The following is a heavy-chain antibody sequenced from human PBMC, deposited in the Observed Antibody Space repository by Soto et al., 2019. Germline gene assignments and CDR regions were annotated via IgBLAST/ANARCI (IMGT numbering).Heavy chain of an antibody. CDR3: ARESYGGNSDYFDY. Sequence: SVKVSCKASGGTFSSYAISWVRQAPGQGLEWMGGIIPIFGAANYAQKFQGRVTITADKSTSTAYMELSSLRSEDTAVYYCARESYGGNSDYFDYWGQGTLVTV. V-gene: IGHV1-69*06. J-gene: IGHJ4*02. D-gene: IGHD4-17*01. CDR2: IIPIFGAA. CDR1: GGTFSSYA.